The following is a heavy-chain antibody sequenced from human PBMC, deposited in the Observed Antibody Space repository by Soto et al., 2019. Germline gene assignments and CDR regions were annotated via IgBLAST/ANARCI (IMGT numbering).Heavy chain of an antibody. D-gene: IGHD3-22*01. CDR1: GFTFSSYA. J-gene: IGHJ4*02. Sequence: GGSLRLSCAASGFTFSSYAVSWVRQAPGKGLEWVSAISGSGGSTYYADSVKGRFTISRDNSKNTLYLQMNSLRAEDTAVYYCAKDLRYYDSSGTGDYWGQGTLVTVSS. CDR2: ISGSGGST. V-gene: IGHV3-23*01. CDR3: AKDLRYYDSSGTGDY.